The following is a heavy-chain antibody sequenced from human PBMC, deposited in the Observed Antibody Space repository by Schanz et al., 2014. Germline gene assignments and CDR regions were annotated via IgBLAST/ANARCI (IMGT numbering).Heavy chain of an antibody. D-gene: IGHD6-13*01. CDR1: GGTFSTYT. V-gene: IGHV1-69*02. J-gene: IGHJ4*02. CDR2: IIPILGIA. Sequence: VQLEQSGAEVKKPGSSVKVSCKASGGTFSTYTISWVRQAPGQGLEWMGRIIPILGIANYAQKFQGRVTITADKSTFTAYMDVSSLRSKDAAVYYCASSGAGYSSSWDFDYWGQGTLVTVSS. CDR3: ASSGAGYSSSWDFDY.